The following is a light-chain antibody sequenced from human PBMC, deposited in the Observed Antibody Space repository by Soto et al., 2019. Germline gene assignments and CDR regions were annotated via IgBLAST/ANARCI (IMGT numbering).Light chain of an antibody. V-gene: IGKV3-11*01. CDR3: QQLSNWPPIT. Sequence: IVLTQSPATLSLSPGEGATLSCRASQSIFSPYLAWYQQIPGQAPRLLIYSTSTRATGIPARFSGSGSGTDFTLTISSLEPEDFAVYYCQQLSNWPPITFGQGTRLEIK. CDR1: QSIFSPY. CDR2: STS. J-gene: IGKJ5*01.